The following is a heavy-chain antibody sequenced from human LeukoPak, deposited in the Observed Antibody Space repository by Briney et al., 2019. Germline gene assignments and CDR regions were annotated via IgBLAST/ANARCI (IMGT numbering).Heavy chain of an antibody. D-gene: IGHD6-13*01. CDR2: INPNSGGT. Sequence: ASVKVSCKASGYTFTDYYMHWVRQAPGQGLEWMGRINPNSGGTNYAQKFQGRVTMTRDTSISTAYMELSRLRSDDTAVYYCARAGYSSSWYAYWGQGTLVTVSS. V-gene: IGHV1-2*06. J-gene: IGHJ4*02. CDR3: ARAGYSSSWYAY. CDR1: GYTFTDYY.